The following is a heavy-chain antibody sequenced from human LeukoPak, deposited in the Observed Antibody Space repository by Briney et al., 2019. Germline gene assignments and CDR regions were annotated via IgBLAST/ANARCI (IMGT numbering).Heavy chain of an antibody. Sequence: SETLSLTCAAYGGSFSGYYWSWIRQPPGKGLEWIGEINHSGSTNYNPSLKSRVTISVDTSKNQFSLKLSSVTAADTAVCYCARGAPTTYYDFWSGYSAPYYFDYWGQGTLVTVSS. J-gene: IGHJ4*02. CDR1: GGSFSGYY. CDR2: INHSGST. D-gene: IGHD3-3*01. V-gene: IGHV4-34*01. CDR3: ARGAPTTYYDFWSGYSAPYYFDY.